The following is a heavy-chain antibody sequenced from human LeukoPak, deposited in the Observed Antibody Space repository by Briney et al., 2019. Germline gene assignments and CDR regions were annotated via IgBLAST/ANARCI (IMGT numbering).Heavy chain of an antibody. D-gene: IGHD5-12*01. CDR2: IYYSGSA. J-gene: IGHJ4*02. V-gene: IGHV4-59*08. CDR1: GGSISSYY. Sequence: KPSETPSLTCTVSGGSISSYYWSWIRQPPREGLEWIAYIYYSGSARNNPSLKSRVTISVDTSKNQFSLKLSSVTATDTAFFYCARWLRGAFDYWGQGTLVTVSS. CDR3: ARWLRGAFDY.